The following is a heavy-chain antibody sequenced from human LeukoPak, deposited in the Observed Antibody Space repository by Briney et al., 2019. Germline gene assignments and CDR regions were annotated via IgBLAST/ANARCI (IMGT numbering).Heavy chain of an antibody. CDR2: ISGSGGST. CDR1: GFTFSSYA. Sequence: GGSLRLSCAASGFTFSSYAMSWVRQAPGKGLEWVSAISGSGGSTYYADSVKGRFTISRDNSKNTLYLQMNSLKTEDTAVYYCTRRQVTRYYYYGMDVWGQGTTVTVSS. D-gene: IGHD4-17*01. V-gene: IGHV3-23*01. J-gene: IGHJ6*02. CDR3: TRRQVTRYYYYGMDV.